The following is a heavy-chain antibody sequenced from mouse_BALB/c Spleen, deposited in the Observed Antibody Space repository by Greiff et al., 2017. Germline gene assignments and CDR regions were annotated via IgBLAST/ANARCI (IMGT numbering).Heavy chain of an antibody. Sequence: QVQLQQSAAELVRPGASVKMSCKASGYTFTSYTMHWVKQRPGQGLEWIGYINPSSGYTDYNQKFKDKTTLTADKSSSTAYMHLSSLTSEDSAVYYCERRAGEYDCFDYWGQGTLVTVSA. J-gene: IGHJ3*01. CDR1: GYTFTSYT. CDR2: INPSSGYT. D-gene: IGHD2-14*01. V-gene: IGHV1-4*02. CDR3: ERRAGEYDCFDY.